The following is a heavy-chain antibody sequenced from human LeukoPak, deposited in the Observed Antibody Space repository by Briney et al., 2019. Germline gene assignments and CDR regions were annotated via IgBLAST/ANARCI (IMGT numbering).Heavy chain of an antibody. Sequence: GGSLRLSREVSGFTLTDFWMNWVRQAPGKGPEWVASIRQDGSENTYVDSVKGRFTISRDNTKNSLSLQLNGLRAQDTAVYYCARDGTAASLYFVFGGQGTLVTVSS. CDR3: ARDGTAASLYFVF. D-gene: IGHD6-6*01. CDR2: IRQDGSEN. CDR1: GFTLTDFW. J-gene: IGHJ4*01. V-gene: IGHV3-7*01.